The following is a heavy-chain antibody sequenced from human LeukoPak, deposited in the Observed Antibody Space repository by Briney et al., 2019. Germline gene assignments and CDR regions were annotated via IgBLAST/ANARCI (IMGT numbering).Heavy chain of an antibody. D-gene: IGHD4-17*01. CDR1: GGSISSGSYY. J-gene: IGHJ4*02. CDR3: ARGLGDYAADY. V-gene: IGHV4-61*02. Sequence: SETLSLTCTVSGGSISSGSYYWSWLRQPAGTGLEWLGRIYTSGSTNYNPSLKSPVTISVDTSKNQFSLKLSSVTAADTAVYYCARGLGDYAADYWGQGTLVTVSS. CDR2: IYTSGST.